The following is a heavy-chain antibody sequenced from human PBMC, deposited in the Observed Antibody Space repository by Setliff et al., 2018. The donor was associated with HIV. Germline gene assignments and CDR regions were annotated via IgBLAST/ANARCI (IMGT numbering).Heavy chain of an antibody. CDR2: ISGHNGDT. D-gene: IGHD6-13*01. CDR3: ARDFPSPDYSSSWAHLYYHYGMDV. V-gene: IGHV1-18*01. Sequence: GASVKVSCKASGYSFTRYDVTWVRQAPGQGLEWMGGISGHNGDTKYPQKFQGRVTMTTDTSTNTAYMELRSLTSDDTAVYYCARDFPSPDYSSSWAHLYYHYGMDVWGQGTTVTVSS. J-gene: IGHJ6*02. CDR1: GYSFTRYD.